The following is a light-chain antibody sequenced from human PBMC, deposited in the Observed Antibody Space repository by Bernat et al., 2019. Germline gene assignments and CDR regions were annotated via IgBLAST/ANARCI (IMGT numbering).Light chain of an antibody. CDR1: SINVGNQG. V-gene: IGLV10-54*04. CDR2: RNH. J-gene: IGLJ1*01. CDR3: SAWDRRLRAYV. Sequence: QAGLTQPPSVSKDLRQTATLTCTGNSINVGNQGAAWLQQHQGHPPKLLSYRNHNRPSGISERFSASRSGNTASRTITGLQPEDEADYYRSAWDRRLRAYVFGTGTKVTVL.